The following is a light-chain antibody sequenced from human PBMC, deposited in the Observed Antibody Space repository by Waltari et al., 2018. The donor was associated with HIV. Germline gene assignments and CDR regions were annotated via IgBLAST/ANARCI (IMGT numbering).Light chain of an antibody. V-gene: IGKV1-33*01. CDR2: DAS. Sequence: DIQMPQSPSSLSAFVGDRVTITCQASQDISNYLNWYQQKPGKAPKLLIYDASNLETGVPSRFSGSGSGTDFTFTISSLQPEDIATYYCQQYDNLPFTFGPGTKVDIK. J-gene: IGKJ3*01. CDR3: QQYDNLPFT. CDR1: QDISNY.